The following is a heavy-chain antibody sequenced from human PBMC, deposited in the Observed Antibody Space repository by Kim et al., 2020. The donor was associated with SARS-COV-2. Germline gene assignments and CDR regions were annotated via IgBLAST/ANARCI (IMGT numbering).Heavy chain of an antibody. CDR2: ST. CDR3: VGGSGWYFDY. V-gene: IGHV4-39*01. D-gene: IGHD6-19*01. Sequence: STDYNPSLKSRVTISVDTSKNQFSLKLSSVTAADTAVYYCVGGSGWYFDYWGQGTLVTVSS. J-gene: IGHJ4*02.